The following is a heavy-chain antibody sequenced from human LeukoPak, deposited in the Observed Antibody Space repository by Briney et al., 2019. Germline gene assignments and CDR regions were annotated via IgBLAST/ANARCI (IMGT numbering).Heavy chain of an antibody. V-gene: IGHV4-59*01. J-gene: IGHJ4*02. CDR2: IYYSGST. Sequence: PSETLSLTCPVSGGSFSSYYGSWIRQPPGKGREWFGYIYYSGSTNYNPSLKSRVTISVDTSKHQFSLKLSSVTAADTAVYYCARNGIVGATPYFDYWGQGTLVTVSS. CDR3: ARNGIVGATPYFDY. CDR1: GGSFSSYY. D-gene: IGHD1-26*01.